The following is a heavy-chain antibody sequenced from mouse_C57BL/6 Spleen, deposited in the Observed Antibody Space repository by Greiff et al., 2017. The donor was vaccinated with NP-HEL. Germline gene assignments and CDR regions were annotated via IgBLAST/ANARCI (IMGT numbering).Heavy chain of an antibody. CDR3: ARGDYYGSSPWYFDV. Sequence: EVKLQESGPGLAKPSQTLSLTCSVTGYSITSDYWNWIRKFPGNKLEYMGYISYSGSTYYNPSLKSRISITRDTSKNQYYLQLNSVTTEDTATYYCARGDYYGSSPWYFDVWGTGTTVTVSS. D-gene: IGHD1-1*01. V-gene: IGHV3-8*01. CDR1: GYSITSDY. J-gene: IGHJ1*03. CDR2: ISYSGST.